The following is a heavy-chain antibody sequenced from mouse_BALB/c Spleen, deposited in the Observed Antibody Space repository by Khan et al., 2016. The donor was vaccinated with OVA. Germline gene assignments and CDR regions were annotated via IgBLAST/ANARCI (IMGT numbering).Heavy chain of an antibody. J-gene: IGHJ4*01. CDR1: GYSITSDYA. Sequence: VQLKESGPGLVKPSQSLSLTCTVTGYSITSDYAWNWIRQFPENKLEWMGYISYSGSTSYNPSLKSRISITRDTSKNQFFLQLNSVTTEDTATYYCARDGHYAMDYWGQGTSVTVSS. CDR3: ARDGHYAMDY. CDR2: ISYSGST. D-gene: IGHD2-3*01. V-gene: IGHV3-2*02.